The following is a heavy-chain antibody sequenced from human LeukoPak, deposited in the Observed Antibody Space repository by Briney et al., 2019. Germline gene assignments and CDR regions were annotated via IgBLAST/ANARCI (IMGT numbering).Heavy chain of an antibody. Sequence: GGSLRLSCAASGFTFSSYWMSWVRQAPGKGLEWVSTVSGGGGSTYYADSVKGRFTISRDNSQNTLYLQMNSLRAEDTAVYYCARDGYSSSWYVAPNFDYWGQGTLVTVSS. V-gene: IGHV3-23*01. J-gene: IGHJ4*02. D-gene: IGHD6-13*01. CDR3: ARDGYSSSWYVAPNFDY. CDR2: VSGGGGST. CDR1: GFTFSSYW.